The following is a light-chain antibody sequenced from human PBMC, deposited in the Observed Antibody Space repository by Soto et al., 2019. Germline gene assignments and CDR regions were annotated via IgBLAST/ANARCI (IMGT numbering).Light chain of an antibody. CDR2: EVS. J-gene: IGLJ2*01. V-gene: IGLV2-14*01. Sequence: QSALTQPASVSGSPGQSITISCTGTSSDVGDYNYVSWYQIYPGEAPKLLIYEVSNRPSEISSRFSASKSGNTASLTISGLQAEDEADYYCSSYTSSDTLIFGGGTKVTVL. CDR1: SSDVGDYNY. CDR3: SSYTSSDTLI.